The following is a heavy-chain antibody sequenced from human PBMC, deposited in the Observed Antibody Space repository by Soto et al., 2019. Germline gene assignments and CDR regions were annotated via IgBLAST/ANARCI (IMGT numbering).Heavy chain of an antibody. CDR2: IGTTGGT. CDR1: GFTFSSYD. CDR3: ARAIGPTLFDY. Sequence: GGSLRLSCSASGFTFSSYDMHWVRQGTGKGLEWVSAIGTTGGTYYAGSVKGRFTISRENAKNSLYLQMNSLRAGDTAIYFCARAIGPTLFDYWGQGTLVTVSS. D-gene: IGHD3-22*01. J-gene: IGHJ4*02. V-gene: IGHV3-13*04.